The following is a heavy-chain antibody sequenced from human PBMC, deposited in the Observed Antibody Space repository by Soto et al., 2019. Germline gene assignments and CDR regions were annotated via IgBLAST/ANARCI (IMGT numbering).Heavy chain of an antibody. CDR3: VTGGGWLPDY. V-gene: IGHV4-59*01. J-gene: IGHJ4*02. CDR1: GGSISSYY. CDR2: IYYSGST. Sequence: QVQLQESGPGLVKPSETLSLTCTVSGGSISSYYCNWIRQPPGQGLEWIGYIYYSGSTNYNPSLESRVTISGDTSKNQFPLKLSSVTAADTAVYYCVTGGGWLPDYWGQGTLVTVSS. D-gene: IGHD5-12*01.